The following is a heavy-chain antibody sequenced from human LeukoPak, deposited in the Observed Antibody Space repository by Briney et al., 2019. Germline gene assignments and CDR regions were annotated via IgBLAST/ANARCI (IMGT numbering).Heavy chain of an antibody. Sequence: GASVKVSCKASGGTFSSYAISWVRQAPGQGLEWMGGIIPIFGTANYAQKFQGRVTITADESTSTAYMELSSLRSEDTAVYYCARIGDYGDLLLFDYWGQGTLVTVSS. CDR2: IIPIFGTA. CDR3: ARIGDYGDLLLFDY. V-gene: IGHV1-69*13. D-gene: IGHD4-17*01. J-gene: IGHJ4*02. CDR1: GGTFSSYA.